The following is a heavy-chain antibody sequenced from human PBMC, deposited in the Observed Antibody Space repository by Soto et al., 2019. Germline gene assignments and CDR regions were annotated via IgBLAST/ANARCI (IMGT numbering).Heavy chain of an antibody. CDR1: GGSISSCGYY. CDR2: IYYSGST. D-gene: IGHD2-21*01. V-gene: IGHV4-31*03. Sequence: SETLSLTCTVSGGSISSCGYYWSWIRQHPGKGLEWIGYIYYSGSTYYNPSLKSRVTISVDTSKNQFSLKLSSVTAADTAVYYCRGGRAISPLDYWGQGTLVTVSS. CDR3: RGGRAISPLDY. J-gene: IGHJ4*02.